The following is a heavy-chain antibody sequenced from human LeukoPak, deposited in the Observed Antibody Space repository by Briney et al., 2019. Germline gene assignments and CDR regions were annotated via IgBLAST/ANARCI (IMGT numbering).Heavy chain of an antibody. D-gene: IGHD2-2*01. CDR1: GYSISSGYY. V-gene: IGHV4-38-2*02. CDR3: AKLVPAATFDY. J-gene: IGHJ4*02. Sequence: SETLSLTCTVSGYSISSGYYWGWIRQPPGKGLEWIGSIYYSGSTYYNPSLKSRVTISVDTSKNQFSLKLSSVTAADTAVYYCAKLVPAATFDYWGQGTLVTVSS. CDR2: IYYSGST.